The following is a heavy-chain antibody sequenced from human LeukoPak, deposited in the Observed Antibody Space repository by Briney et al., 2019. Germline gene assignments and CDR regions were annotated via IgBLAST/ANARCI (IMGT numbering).Heavy chain of an antibody. D-gene: IGHD1-1*01. CDR3: ARQGQRRNPWYYFDY. CDR1: GDSISSSGYY. J-gene: IGHJ4*02. CDR2: INYSGNT. V-gene: IGHV4-39*07. Sequence: PSETLSLTCTVSGDSISSSGYYWGWIRQSPGKGLEWIGTINYSGNTYYNPSLKSRVTISVDTSKNQFSLKLSSVTAADTAVYYCARQGQRRNPWYYFDYWGQGALVTVSS.